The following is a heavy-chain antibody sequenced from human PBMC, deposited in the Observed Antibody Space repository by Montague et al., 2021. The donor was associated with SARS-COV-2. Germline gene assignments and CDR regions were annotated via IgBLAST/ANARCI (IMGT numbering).Heavy chain of an antibody. CDR2: IYDSGST. V-gene: IGHV4-39*02. D-gene: IGHD5-12*01. CDR3: ARRGRKLLPVATTIGGFDI. J-gene: IGHJ3*02. Sequence: SETLSLTCTVSGGSIGSNNYYWDWIRQPPGKGLEWIGSIYDSGSTYYNPSLKSRVTISVDTSKSHFSLKLNSVTAADTAVYYCARRGRKLLPVATTIGGFDIWGQGTMVTVSS. CDR1: GGSIGSNNYY.